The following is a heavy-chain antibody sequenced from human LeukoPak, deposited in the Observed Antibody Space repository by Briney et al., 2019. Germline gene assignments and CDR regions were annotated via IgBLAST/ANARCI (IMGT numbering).Heavy chain of an antibody. J-gene: IGHJ3*02. D-gene: IGHD6-19*01. CDR1: GFTFSSHA. CDR2: ISGSGGST. CDR3: AKVSSGWLIGGAFNI. Sequence: GGSLRLSCAASGFTFSSHAMSWVRQAPGKGLEWVSAISGSGGSTYYADSVKGRFTISRDNSKNMLYLQMNSLRAEDTAVYYCAKVSSGWLIGGAFNIWGQGTMVTVSS. V-gene: IGHV3-23*01.